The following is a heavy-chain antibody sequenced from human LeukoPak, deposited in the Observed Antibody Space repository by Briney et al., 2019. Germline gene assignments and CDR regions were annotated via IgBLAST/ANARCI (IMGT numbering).Heavy chain of an antibody. J-gene: IGHJ6*02. CDR1: GYNFFRTG. V-gene: IGHV1-18*01. CDR3: AREGYYYGSGTYSPPKYYGMDV. Sequence: GASVKVSCKASGYNFFRTGISWVRQAPGQGPEWLGWISAYNGNTNYAQRLQGRITLTTDTSTNTAFMVLRSLRSDDTAVYYCAREGYYYGSGTYSPPKYYGMDVWGQGTTVTVSS. D-gene: IGHD3-10*01. CDR2: ISAYNGNT.